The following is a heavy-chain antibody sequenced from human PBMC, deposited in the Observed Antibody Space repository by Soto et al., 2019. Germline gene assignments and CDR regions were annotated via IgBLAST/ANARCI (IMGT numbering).Heavy chain of an antibody. CDR2: IYQSGST. D-gene: IGHD3-22*01. V-gene: IGHV4-30-2*01. CDR1: GGSLSSSAYS. Sequence: QMHLQESGSGLVKPSQTLSLTCAVSGGSLSSSAYSWSWIRQPPGKGLEWIGFIYQSGSTYYNPSRKSRVTMSLDRPKNQFSLKLSSVTAADTAVYYCARELLFYDSDGFSWDDAFDIWGQGTMVTVSS. J-gene: IGHJ3*02. CDR3: ARELLFYDSDGFSWDDAFDI.